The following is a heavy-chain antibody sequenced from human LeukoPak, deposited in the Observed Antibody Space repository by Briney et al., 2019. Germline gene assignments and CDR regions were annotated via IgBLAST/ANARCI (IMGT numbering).Heavy chain of an antibody. V-gene: IGHV3-23*01. CDR1: GFTFSSYA. J-gene: IGHJ4*02. D-gene: IGHD3-10*01. CDR2: ISGSGGST. Sequence: PGGSLRLSCAASGFTFSSYAMSWVRQAPGKGLEWVSAISGSGGSTYYADSVKGRFTISRDNAENTLYLQMDSLRAEDTALYYCAKGRNMVWFGEPNYWGQGTLVTVSS. CDR3: AKGRNMVWFGEPNY.